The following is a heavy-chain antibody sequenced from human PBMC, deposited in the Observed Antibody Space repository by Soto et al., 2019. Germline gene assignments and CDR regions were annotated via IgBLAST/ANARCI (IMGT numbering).Heavy chain of an antibody. V-gene: IGHV3-23*01. J-gene: IGHJ4*02. CDR3: AKVQRGIVVVPAAPFGY. D-gene: IGHD2-2*01. Sequence: PGGSLRLSCAASGFTFSSYAMSWVRQAPGKGLEWVSAISGSGGSTYYADSVKGRFTISRDNSKNTLYLQMNSLRAEDTAVYYCAKVQRGIVVVPAAPFGYWGQGTLVTVSS. CDR1: GFTFSSYA. CDR2: ISGSGGST.